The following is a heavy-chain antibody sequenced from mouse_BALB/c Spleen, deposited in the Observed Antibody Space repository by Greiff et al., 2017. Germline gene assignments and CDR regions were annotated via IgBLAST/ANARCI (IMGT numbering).Heavy chain of an antibody. V-gene: IGHV5-6*01. CDR3: ARQTDGYYLDY. CDR2: ISSGGSYT. J-gene: IGHJ2*01. CDR1: GFTFSSSG. D-gene: IGHD2-3*01. Sequence: EVQVVESGGVLVKPGGSLKLSCAASGFTFSSSGMSWVRQTPDKRLAWVATISSGGSYTYYPDSVKGRFTISRDNAKNTLYLQMSRLKSEDTAMYYRARQTDGYYLDYWGQGTTLTVAS.